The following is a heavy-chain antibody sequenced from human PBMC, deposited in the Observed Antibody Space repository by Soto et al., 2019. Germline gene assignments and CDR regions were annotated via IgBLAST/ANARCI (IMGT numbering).Heavy chain of an antibody. J-gene: IGHJ6*02. V-gene: IGHV4-59*10. Sequence: LSRTCGASGVSISSFDVVWVSAHDLDGLEWIGRIYTSGSTNYNPSLKSRVTMSVDTSKNQFYLKLSSVTAADTAVYYCARYGHITIFGVVEHYGMDVWGQRTKVTVS. CDR1: GVSISSFD. D-gene: IGHD3-3*01. CDR3: ARYGHITIFGVVEHYGMDV. CDR2: IYTSGST.